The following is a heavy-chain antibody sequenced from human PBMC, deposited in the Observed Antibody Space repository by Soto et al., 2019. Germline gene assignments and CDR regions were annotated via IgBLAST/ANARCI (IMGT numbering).Heavy chain of an antibody. V-gene: IGHV1-69*13. CDR1: GGTFSSYA. CDR3: TTWTHDYGYADY. CDR2: IIPIFGTA. J-gene: IGHJ4*02. Sequence: SVKVSCKASGGTFSSYAISWVRQAPGQGLEWMGEIIPIFGTANYAQKFQGRVTITADESTSTAYMELSSLRSEDTAVYYCTTWTHDYGYADYWGQGTLVTVS. D-gene: IGHD4-17*01.